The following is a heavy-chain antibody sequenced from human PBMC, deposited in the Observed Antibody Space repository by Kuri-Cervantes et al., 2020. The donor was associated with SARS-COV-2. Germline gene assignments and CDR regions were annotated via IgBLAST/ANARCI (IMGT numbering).Heavy chain of an antibody. CDR1: GFTFSSYA. CDR2: ISYDGSNK. Sequence: GESLKISCAASGFTFSSYAMHWVRQAPGKGLEWVAVISYDGSNKYYADSVKGRFTISRDNSKNTLYLQMNSPRAEDTAVYYCARVAGEGPIYYYYMDVWGKGTTVTVSS. V-gene: IGHV3-30-3*01. J-gene: IGHJ6*03. CDR3: ARVAGEGPIYYYYMDV. D-gene: IGHD3-10*01.